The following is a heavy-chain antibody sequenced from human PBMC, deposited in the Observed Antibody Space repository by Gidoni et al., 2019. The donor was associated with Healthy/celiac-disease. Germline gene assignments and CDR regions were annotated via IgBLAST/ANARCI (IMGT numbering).Heavy chain of an antibody. J-gene: IGHJ4*02. D-gene: IGHD3-3*01. V-gene: IGHV3-7*01. Sequence: EVQLVESGGGLVQPGGSLRLSCAASGFTFSSYWMSWVGQAPGKGLEWGANIKQDGSEKYYVDSVKGRFTISRDNAKNSLYLQMNSLRAEDTAVYYCATHPLDDFWSGYSDYFDYWGQGTLVTVSS. CDR1: GFTFSSYW. CDR3: ATHPLDDFWSGYSDYFDY. CDR2: IKQDGSEK.